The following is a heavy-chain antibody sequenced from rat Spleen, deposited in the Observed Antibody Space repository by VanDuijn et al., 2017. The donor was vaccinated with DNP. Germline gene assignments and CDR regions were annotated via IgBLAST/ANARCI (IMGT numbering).Heavy chain of an antibody. CDR1: GFTFSNYD. CDR2: ISPSGGST. J-gene: IGHJ3*01. Sequence: EVQLVESGGGLVQPGRSLKLSCAASGFTFSNYDMAWVRQAPTKGLEWVASISPSGGSTYYGDSVKGRFTISRDNAKSTLYLQMDSLRSEDTATYYCATKAGGYWGQGTLVTVSS. V-gene: IGHV5-19*01. CDR3: ATKAGGY. D-gene: IGHD4-3*01.